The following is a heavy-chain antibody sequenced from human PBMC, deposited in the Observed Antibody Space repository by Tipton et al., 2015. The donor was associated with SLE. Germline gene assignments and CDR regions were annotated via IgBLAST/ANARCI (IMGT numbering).Heavy chain of an antibody. Sequence: TLSLTCTVSGGSISSKTYYWGWTRQPPGKGLEWIGSIYYSGSTYYNPSLKSRVTISLDTSKNQFSLRLSSVTAADTAVYFCARSRGLGSCSGDNCYDYYFGMDVWGQGTTVTVSS. CDR2: IYYSGST. D-gene: IGHD2-15*01. CDR3: ARSRGLGSCSGDNCYDYYFGMDV. J-gene: IGHJ6*02. V-gene: IGHV4-39*07. CDR1: GGSISSKTYY.